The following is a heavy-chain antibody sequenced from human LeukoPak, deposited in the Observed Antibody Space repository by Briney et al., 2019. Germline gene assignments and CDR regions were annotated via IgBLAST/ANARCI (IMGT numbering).Heavy chain of an antibody. CDR1: GYTFTSYG. V-gene: IGHV1-18*01. D-gene: IGHD4-23*01. CDR2: ISAYNGNT. Sequence: GASVKVSCKASGYTFTSYGISWVRQAPGQGLEWVGWISAYNGNTNYAQKLQGRVTMTTDTSTSTAYMELRSLRSDDTAVYYCARVRWGYYYYGMDVWGQGTTVTVSS. J-gene: IGHJ6*02. CDR3: ARVRWGYYYYGMDV.